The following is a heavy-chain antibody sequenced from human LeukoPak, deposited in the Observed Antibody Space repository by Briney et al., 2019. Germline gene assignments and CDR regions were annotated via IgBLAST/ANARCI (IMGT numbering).Heavy chain of an antibody. V-gene: IGHV3-48*03. J-gene: IGHJ4*02. CDR1: GFTFSSYE. CDR2: ISSSGSTI. CDR3: ARVWVAAAGTRTLDY. D-gene: IGHD6-13*01. Sequence: GGSLRLSCAASGFTFSSYEMNWVRQAPGKGLEWVSYISSSGSTIYYADSVKGRFTISRDNAKNSLYLQMNSLRAEDTAVYYCARVWVAAAGTRTLDYWGQGTLVTVSS.